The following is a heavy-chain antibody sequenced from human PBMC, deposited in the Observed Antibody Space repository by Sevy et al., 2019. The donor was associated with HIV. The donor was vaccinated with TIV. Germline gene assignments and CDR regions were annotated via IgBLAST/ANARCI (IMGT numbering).Heavy chain of an antibody. D-gene: IGHD3-3*01. CDR3: ARSNPYYDFWSGYMTSGYFDF. CDR2: ISYSGNT. CDR1: GDSISSSSYY. V-gene: IGHV4-39*01. Sequence: SETLSLTCIVSGDSISSSSYYWGWIRQPPAKGLEWIASISYSGNTYYNPSLKSRTTMSIDTSKNQFFLTLNSVTAPDAAVYYCARSNPYYDFWSGYMTSGYFDFWGPGTLVTVSS. J-gene: IGHJ4*02.